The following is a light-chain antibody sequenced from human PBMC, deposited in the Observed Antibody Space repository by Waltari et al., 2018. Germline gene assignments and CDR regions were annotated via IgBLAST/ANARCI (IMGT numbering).Light chain of an antibody. J-gene: IGKJ2*02. V-gene: IGKV1-9*01. CDR1: QGIITY. Sequence: DIQLTQSPSFLSASVGDRVTITCRASQGIITYLAWYQQRPGRAPKVLIHGASTLQSGVPSRFSGSGSETEFTLTITSLQPEEFGTYYCQQLKSYPRTFGQGTKLEIK. CDR3: QQLKSYPRT. CDR2: GAS.